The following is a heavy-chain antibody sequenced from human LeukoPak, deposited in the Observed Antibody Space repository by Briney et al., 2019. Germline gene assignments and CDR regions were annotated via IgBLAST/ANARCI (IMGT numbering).Heavy chain of an antibody. D-gene: IGHD3/OR15-3a*01. J-gene: IGHJ4*02. CDR1: GGTFSSYA. CDR3: ARESDYYFDY. Sequence: GASVKVSCKASGGTFSSYAISWVRQAPGQGLEWMGWISAYNGNTNYAQKLQGRVTMTTDTSTSTAYMELRSLRSDDTAVYYCARESDYYFDYWGQGTLVTVSS. V-gene: IGHV1-18*01. CDR2: ISAYNGNT.